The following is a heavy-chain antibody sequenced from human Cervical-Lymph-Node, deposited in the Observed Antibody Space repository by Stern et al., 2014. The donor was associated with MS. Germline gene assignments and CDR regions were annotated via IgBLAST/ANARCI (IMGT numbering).Heavy chain of an antibody. CDR1: GFTFSSYA. J-gene: IGHJ5*02. Sequence: VQLVEPGGGVVKPGRSLRLSCAASGFTFSSYAMHWVRQATGQGLEWVAVISDDGSNKSYADSVKGRFTISRDNSKNTLYLQMNSLRAEDTAVYYCARGPTVDSSLFDPWGQGTLVTVSS. CDR3: ARGPTVDSSLFDP. CDR2: ISDDGSNK. V-gene: IGHV3-30*01. D-gene: IGHD3-22*01.